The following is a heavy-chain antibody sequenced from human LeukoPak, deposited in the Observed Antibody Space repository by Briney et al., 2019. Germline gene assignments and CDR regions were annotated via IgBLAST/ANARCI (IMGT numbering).Heavy chain of an antibody. J-gene: IGHJ4*02. Sequence: SGGSLRLSCAASGFTFSSYGMHWVRQAPGKGLEWVAFIRYDGSNKYYADSVKGRFTISRDNSKNTLYLQMNSVRAEDTAVYYCAKDEGRLGYCSGGSCYDPTHWGQGTLVTVSS. D-gene: IGHD2-15*01. CDR3: AKDEGRLGYCSGGSCYDPTH. CDR1: GFTFSSYG. V-gene: IGHV3-30*02. CDR2: IRYDGSNK.